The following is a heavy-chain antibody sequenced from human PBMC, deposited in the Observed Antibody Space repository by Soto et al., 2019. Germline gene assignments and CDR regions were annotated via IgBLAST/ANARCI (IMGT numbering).Heavy chain of an antibody. V-gene: IGHV3-30*18. CDR2: ISYDGSNK. CDR1: GFTFSSYG. Sequence: VGSLRLSCAASGFTFSSYGMHWVRQAPGKGLEWVAVISYDGSNKYYADSVKGRFTISRDNSKNTLCLQMNSLRAEDTAVYYCAKDLGNWNYVFLASYYYGMDVWGQGTTVTVSS. CDR3: AKDLGNWNYVFLASYYYGMDV. J-gene: IGHJ6*02. D-gene: IGHD1-7*01.